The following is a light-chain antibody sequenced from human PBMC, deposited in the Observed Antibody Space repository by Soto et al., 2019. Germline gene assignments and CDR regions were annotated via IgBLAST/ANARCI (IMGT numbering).Light chain of an antibody. CDR2: GAS. Sequence: ETVMTQSPATLSVSPGERATLSCRASQSVSSNLAWYQQKPGQAPRLLIYGASTRATGIPARFSGSGSGTEFTLTISSLQSEDFAVYYCQQYNNWPRTFGPGTKVDIK. J-gene: IGKJ3*01. CDR3: QQYNNWPRT. V-gene: IGKV3-15*01. CDR1: QSVSSN.